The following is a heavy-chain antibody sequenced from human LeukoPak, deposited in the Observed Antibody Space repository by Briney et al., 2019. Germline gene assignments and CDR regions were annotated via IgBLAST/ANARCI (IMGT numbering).Heavy chain of an antibody. CDR2: IYYSGST. V-gene: IGHV4-59*01. Sequence: ETLSLTCTVSGGSISSYYWSWIRQPPGKGLEWIGYIYYSGSTNYNPSLKSRVTISIDTSKNQFSLKLNSVTAADTAVYYCARALDYDYDYVWGSYLHAFDIWGQGTMVTVSS. J-gene: IGHJ3*02. CDR1: GGSISSYY. CDR3: ARALDYDYDYVWGSYLHAFDI. D-gene: IGHD3-16*02.